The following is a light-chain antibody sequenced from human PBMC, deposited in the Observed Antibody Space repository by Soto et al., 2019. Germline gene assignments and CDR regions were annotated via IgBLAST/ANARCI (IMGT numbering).Light chain of an antibody. Sequence: DIQLTQSPSSLSASLGDRVTITCLASQDIKKFLAWYQQRPGKVPDLLIYAASTLRSGVPSRFSGNASGTDFSFTISSLQPEDVATYYCQKYDRAPAMFGQGTKVDIK. CDR2: AAS. CDR1: QDIKKF. V-gene: IGKV1-27*01. J-gene: IGKJ1*01. CDR3: QKYDRAPAM.